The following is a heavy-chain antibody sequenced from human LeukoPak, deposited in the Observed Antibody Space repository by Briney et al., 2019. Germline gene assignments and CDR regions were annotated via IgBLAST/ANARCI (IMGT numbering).Heavy chain of an antibody. CDR2: IYSGGST. CDR1: GFTFSSYG. CDR3: AREPGYCSGGSCYSLGWFDP. D-gene: IGHD2-15*01. V-gene: IGHV3-53*01. Sequence: PGGSLRLSCAASGFTFSSYGMSWVRQAPGKGLEWVSVIYSGGSTYYADSVKGRFTISRDNSKNTLYLQMNSLRAEDTAVYYCAREPGYCSGGSCYSLGWFDPWGQGTLVTVSS. J-gene: IGHJ5*02.